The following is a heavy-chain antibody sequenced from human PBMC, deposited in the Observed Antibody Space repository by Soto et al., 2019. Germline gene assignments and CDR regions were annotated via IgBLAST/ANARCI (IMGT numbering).Heavy chain of an antibody. CDR1: GFTFSSYW. J-gene: IGHJ3*02. CDR2: IKQDGSEK. Sequence: GGSLRLSCAASGFTFSSYWMSWVRQAPGKGLEWVANIKQDGSEKYYVDSVKGRFTISRDNAKNSLYLQMNSLRAEDTAVYYCARDFHHPTLRYCSGGSCYVYGAFDIWGQGTMVTVSS. D-gene: IGHD2-15*01. V-gene: IGHV3-7*03. CDR3: ARDFHHPTLRYCSGGSCYVYGAFDI.